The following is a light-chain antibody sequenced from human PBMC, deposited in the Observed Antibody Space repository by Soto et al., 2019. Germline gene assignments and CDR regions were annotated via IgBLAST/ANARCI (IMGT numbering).Light chain of an antibody. Sequence: QSALTQPASVSGSPGQSITISCTGTSNDVGSYNLVSWYQQHPGKAPKLMIYEGSRRPSGVSNRFSGSKSGNTASLTISGLQAEDEADYYCCSYASSSTYVFGTGTKLTVL. CDR1: SNDVGSYNL. V-gene: IGLV2-23*01. CDR3: CSYASSSTYV. CDR2: EGS. J-gene: IGLJ1*01.